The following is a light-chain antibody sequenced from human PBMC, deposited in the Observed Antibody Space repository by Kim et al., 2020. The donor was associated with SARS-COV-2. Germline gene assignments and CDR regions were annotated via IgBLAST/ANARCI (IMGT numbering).Light chain of an antibody. J-gene: IGLJ2*01. Sequence: LNWTMRSYIKISSHNVYCFQQKLESPPRYLLNCFSDSDKAQGSGVPSCFSGSKDASAKTGILLITGLQSEDEGDYYFMIWPRNAVLFGGGTQLTVL. V-gene: IGLV5-37*01. CDR3: MIWPRNAVL. CDR2: CFSDSDK. CDR1: SYIKISSHN.